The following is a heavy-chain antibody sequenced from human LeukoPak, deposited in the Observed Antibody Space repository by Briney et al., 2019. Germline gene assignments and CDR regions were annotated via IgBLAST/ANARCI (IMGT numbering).Heavy chain of an antibody. V-gene: IGHV4-59*01. J-gene: IGHJ4*02. CDR1: GGSMKTYY. Sequence: KSSETLSLTCSVSGGSMKTYYWTWIRQPPGKGLEWIGYIHYSGSTDSNPSLMGRVTISLDTSKSQFSLELRSVTAADTAVYYCVRDQSEFDSWGQGTVVTVSS. CDR3: VRDQSEFDS. CDR2: IHYSGST.